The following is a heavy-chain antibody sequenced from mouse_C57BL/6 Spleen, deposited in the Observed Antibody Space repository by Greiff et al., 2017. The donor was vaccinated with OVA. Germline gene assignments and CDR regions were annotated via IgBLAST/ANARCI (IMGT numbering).Heavy chain of an antibody. V-gene: IGHV1-59*01. CDR2: IDPSDSYT. J-gene: IGHJ4*01. CDR1: GYTFTSYW. CDR3: ARSNYDGYSYAMDY. Sequence: QVQLQQPGAELVRPGTSVKLSCKASGYTFTSYWMHWVKQRPGQGLEWIGVIDPSDSYTNYNQKFKGKATLTVDTSSSTAYMQLSSLTSEDSAVYYCARSNYDGYSYAMDYWGQGTSVTVSS. D-gene: IGHD2-3*01.